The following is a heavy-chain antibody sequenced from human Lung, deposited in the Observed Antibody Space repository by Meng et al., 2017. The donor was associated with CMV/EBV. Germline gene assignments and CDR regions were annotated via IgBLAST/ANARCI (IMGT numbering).Heavy chain of an antibody. J-gene: IGHJ5*02. CDR1: GGSISSGGFY. V-gene: IGHV4-31*03. CDR3: ARTNYGDYNWFDP. D-gene: IGHD4-17*01. CDR2: IYYSGST. Sequence: QVQLQVPVPGPVKPSRTLSLSCTVSGGSISSGGFYWSWLRQHPGKGLEWIGYIYYSGSTYYNPSLRSRVAISIDTSKNQFSLKLTSVTAADTAVYFCARTNYGDYNWFDPWGQGTLVTVPS.